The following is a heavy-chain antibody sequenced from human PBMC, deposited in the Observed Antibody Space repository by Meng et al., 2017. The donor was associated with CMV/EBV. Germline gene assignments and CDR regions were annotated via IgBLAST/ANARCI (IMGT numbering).Heavy chain of an antibody. CDR2: IIPIFGTA. J-gene: IGHJ2*01. V-gene: IGHV1-69*01. Sequence: LVQLGAEVKKPGSSGKSSGKASDGTFSSYAISWVRQAPGQGLEWMGGIIPIFGTANYAQKFQGRVTITADESTSTAYMELSSLRSEDTAVYYCASVTGIGWWYFDLWGRGTLVTVSS. CDR1: DGTFSSYA. CDR3: ASVTGIGWWYFDL. D-gene: IGHD1-20*01.